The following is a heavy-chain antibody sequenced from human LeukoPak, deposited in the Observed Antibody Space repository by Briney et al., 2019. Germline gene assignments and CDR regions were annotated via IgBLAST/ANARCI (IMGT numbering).Heavy chain of an antibody. CDR2: IIPVLDMA. CDR3: ARDRLDYGDSYTIDS. V-gene: IGHV1-69*04. D-gene: IGHD4-17*01. J-gene: IGHJ4*02. Sequence: SVKVSCKASGGTLNSYAIRWVRQAPGQGLEWMGRIIPVLDMANHAEEFQARVTITADKSTSTAYMELSSLRSEDTAIYYCARDRLDYGDSYTIDSWGQGTLVTVSS. CDR1: GGTLNSYA.